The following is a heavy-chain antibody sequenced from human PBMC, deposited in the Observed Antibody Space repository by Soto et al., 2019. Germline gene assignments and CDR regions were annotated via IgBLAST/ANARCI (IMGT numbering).Heavy chain of an antibody. V-gene: IGHV4-31*03. Sequence: QVQLQESGPGLVKPSQTLSLTCTVSGGSISSGGYYWSWIRQHPGKGLEWIGYIYYSGSTYYNPSLKSRDTISVDTSKNQFSLKLSSVTAADTAVYYCARGTADYCGGDCYSFDYWGQGTLVTVSS. D-gene: IGHD2-21*02. CDR1: GGSISSGGYY. CDR3: ARGTADYCGGDCYSFDY. J-gene: IGHJ4*02. CDR2: IYYSGST.